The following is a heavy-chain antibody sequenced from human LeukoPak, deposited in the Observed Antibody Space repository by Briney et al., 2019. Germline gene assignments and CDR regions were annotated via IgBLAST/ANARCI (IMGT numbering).Heavy chain of an antibody. CDR1: GFTFSSYA. CDR2: ICGSGGST. J-gene: IGHJ4*02. CDR3: AKDLSSIAAAGTPLDY. D-gene: IGHD6-13*01. Sequence: GGSLRLSCAASGFTFSSYAMSWVRQAPGKGLEWVSAICGSGGSTYYADSVKGRFTISRDNSKNTLYLQMNSLRAEDTAVYYCAKDLSSIAAAGTPLDYWGQGTLVTVSS. V-gene: IGHV3-23*01.